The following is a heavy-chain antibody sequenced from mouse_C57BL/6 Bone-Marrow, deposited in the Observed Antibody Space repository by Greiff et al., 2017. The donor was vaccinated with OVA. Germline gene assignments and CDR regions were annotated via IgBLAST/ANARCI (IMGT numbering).Heavy chain of an antibody. CDR3: TRNTTVAD. V-gene: IGHV1-15*01. CDR2: IDPETGGT. Sequence: VQLKESGAELVRPGASVPLSCKASGYTFTDYEMHWVKQTPVHGLEWVGAIDPETGGTAYKQKFKGKATLTADKSSSTAYMEFRSLTSEDSAVYYCTRNTTVADWGQGTTLTVSS. CDR1: GYTFTDYE. D-gene: IGHD1-1*01. J-gene: IGHJ2*01.